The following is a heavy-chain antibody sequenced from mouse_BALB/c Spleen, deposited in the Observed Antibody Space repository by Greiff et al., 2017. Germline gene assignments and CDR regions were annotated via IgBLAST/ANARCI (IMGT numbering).Heavy chain of an antibody. D-gene: IGHD2-3*01. CDR2: ISTYYGNT. J-gene: IGHJ3*01. Sequence: VKLMESGPELVRPGVSVKISCKGSSYTFTDYAMHWVKQSHAKSLEWIGVISTYYGNTNYNQKFKGKATMTVDKSSSTAYMELARLTSEDSAVYYCARGDDGYPFAYWGQGTLVTVSA. CDR1: SYTFTDYA. CDR3: ARGDDGYPFAY. V-gene: IGHV1-67*01.